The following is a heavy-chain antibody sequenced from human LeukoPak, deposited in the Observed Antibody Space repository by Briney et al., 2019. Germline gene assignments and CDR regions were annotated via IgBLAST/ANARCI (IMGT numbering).Heavy chain of an antibody. J-gene: IGHJ6*03. Sequence: ASVKVSCKASGYTFTSYDINWVRQATGQGLEWMGWMNPNSGNTGYAQKFQGRVTMTRNTSISTAYMELSSLRSEDTAVYYCARGPDIAAAGSYYYYYYMDVWGKGTTVTISS. CDR3: ARGPDIAAAGSYYYYYYMDV. CDR1: GYTFTSYD. V-gene: IGHV1-8*01. CDR2: MNPNSGNT. D-gene: IGHD6-13*01.